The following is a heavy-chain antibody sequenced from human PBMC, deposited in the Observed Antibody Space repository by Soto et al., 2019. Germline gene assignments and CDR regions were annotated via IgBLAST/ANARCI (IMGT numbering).Heavy chain of an antibody. Sequence: PWETLSLTCAVYGGSFSGYYWSWIRQPPGKGLEWIGEINHSGSTNYNPSLKSRVTISVDTSKHQFPLKLSSVTAADTAVYYCARGPRGWIFGVVIMVNWFDPWGQGILVTVSS. CDR1: GGSFSGYY. V-gene: IGHV4-34*01. CDR3: ARGPRGWIFGVVIMVNWFDP. J-gene: IGHJ5*02. CDR2: INHSGST. D-gene: IGHD3-3*01.